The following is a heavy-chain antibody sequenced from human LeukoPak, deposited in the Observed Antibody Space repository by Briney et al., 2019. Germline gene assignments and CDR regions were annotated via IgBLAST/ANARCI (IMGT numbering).Heavy chain of an antibody. V-gene: IGHV3-30-3*01. CDR2: ISYDGSNK. D-gene: IGHD3-10*01. J-gene: IGHJ4*02. Sequence: PGGSLRLSCAASGFTFSSYAMHWVRQAPGKGLEWVAVISYDGSNKYYADSVKGRFTISRDNSKNTLYLQMNSLRAEDTAVYYCARARVLLFDYWGQGTLVTVSS. CDR1: GFTFSSYA. CDR3: ARARVLLFDY.